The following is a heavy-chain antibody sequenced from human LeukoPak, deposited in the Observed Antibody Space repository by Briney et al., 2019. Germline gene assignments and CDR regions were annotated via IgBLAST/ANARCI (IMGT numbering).Heavy chain of an antibody. J-gene: IGHJ4*02. V-gene: IGHV1-2*02. CDR1: GYTFTGYY. D-gene: IGHD5-18*01. CDR2: INPNSGGT. CDR3: ARGQDTAMVTEAFDY. Sequence: ASVKVSCKASGYTFTGYYMHWVRQAPGQGLEWMGWINPNSGGTNYAKKFQGRVTMTRDTSISTAYMELSRLRSDDTAVYYCARGQDTAMVTEAFDYWGQGTLVTVSS.